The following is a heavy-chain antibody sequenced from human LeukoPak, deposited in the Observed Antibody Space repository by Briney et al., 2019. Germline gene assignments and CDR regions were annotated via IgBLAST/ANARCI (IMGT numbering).Heavy chain of an antibody. J-gene: IGHJ5*02. V-gene: IGHV3-73*01. D-gene: IGHD1-26*01. CDR2: IDKKDNFHAT. CDR3: TRDSGTYNWLDP. Sequence: PGGSLRLSCAASGFTFSGCAIHWVRQSSGKGPEWVGHIDKKDNFHATAYAASVQGRFSISRDDSKNTAFLHMNSLKTEDMALYYCTRDSGTYNWLDPWGQGTLVTVSS. CDR1: GFTFSGCA.